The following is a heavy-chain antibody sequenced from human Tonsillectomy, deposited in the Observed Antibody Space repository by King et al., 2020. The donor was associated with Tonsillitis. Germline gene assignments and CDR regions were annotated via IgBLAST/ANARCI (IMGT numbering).Heavy chain of an antibody. CDR2: IYTSGTT. V-gene: IGHV4-4*07. CDR1: GGSIRSYY. Sequence: QLQESGPGLVKPSETLSLTCTVSGGSIRSYYWNWIRQPAGKGLEWIGRIYTSGTTIYNPPLQSRVTMSVDTSKNQFSLNLSSVTAADTAVYYCAREDYCSSTSCYFSHDAFDIWGQGTMVTVSS. CDR3: AREDYCSSTSCYFSHDAFDI. D-gene: IGHD2-2*01. J-gene: IGHJ3*02.